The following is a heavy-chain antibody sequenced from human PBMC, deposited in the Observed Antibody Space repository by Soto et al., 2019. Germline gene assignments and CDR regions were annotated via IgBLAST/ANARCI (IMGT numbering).Heavy chain of an antibody. CDR1: GYTFTGYY. D-gene: IGHD3-3*01. J-gene: IGHJ5*02. V-gene: IGHV1-2*04. CDR3: ARDRGYDFWSGFSRYNWFDP. Sequence: GASVKVSCKASGYTFTGYYMHWVRQAPGQGLEWMGWINPNSGGTNYAQKFQGWVTMTRDTSISTAYMELSRLRSDDTAVYYCARDRGYDFWSGFSRYNWFDPWGQGTLVTVSS. CDR2: INPNSGGT.